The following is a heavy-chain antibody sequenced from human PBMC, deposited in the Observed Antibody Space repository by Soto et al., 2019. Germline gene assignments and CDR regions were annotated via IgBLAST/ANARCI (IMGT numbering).Heavy chain of an antibody. D-gene: IGHD2-8*02. CDR2: FSLSGTT. CDR1: GASITGTSY. Sequence: PSETLSLTCTVSGASITGTSYWSWIWQPAGKGLEWIGRFSLSGTTNYNPSLRSRVTMSADVSKNQFSLRLTSVTAADTALYYCARGMTPPGAPAWYYFDSWGQGTLVTV. J-gene: IGHJ4*02. CDR3: ARGMTPPGAPAWYYFDS. V-gene: IGHV4-4*07.